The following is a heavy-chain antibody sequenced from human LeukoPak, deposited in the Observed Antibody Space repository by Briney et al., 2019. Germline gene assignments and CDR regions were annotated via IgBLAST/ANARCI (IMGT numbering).Heavy chain of an antibody. Sequence: ASVKVSCKTSGYTFSDYYIHWIRQAPGQGLEWVGWINPNSGDTDYAQKLQGRVTMTTDTSTSTAYMELRSLRSDDTAVYYCARGEGSGWYPIDYWGQGTLVTVSS. D-gene: IGHD6-19*01. V-gene: IGHV1-2*02. CDR1: GYTFSDYY. CDR3: ARGEGSGWYPIDY. CDR2: INPNSGDT. J-gene: IGHJ4*02.